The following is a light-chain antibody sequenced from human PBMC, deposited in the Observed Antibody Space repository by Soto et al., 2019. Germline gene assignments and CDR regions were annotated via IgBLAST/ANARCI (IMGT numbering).Light chain of an antibody. CDR2: GAS. CDR1: QNVGTN. CDR3: QYYNNFPIT. V-gene: IGKV3D-15*01. Sequence: EIVMTQSPATLSLSPGERATLSCRASQNVGTNLAWYQQKPGQAPRLLIYGASSRATGIPARFSGSGSGTDITISISKLEPDVFVEYCCQYYNNFPITFGAGTNVEIK. J-gene: IGKJ4*01.